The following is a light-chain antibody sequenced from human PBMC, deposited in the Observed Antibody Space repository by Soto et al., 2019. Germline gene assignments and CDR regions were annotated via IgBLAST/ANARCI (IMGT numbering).Light chain of an antibody. V-gene: IGKV3-15*01. J-gene: IGKJ2*01. CDR2: GAS. CDR3: QQYNKWPYT. CDR1: QSASSN. Sequence: EVVMTQSPATLSVSPGERVTLSCRASQSASSNLAWYQQKPGQAPSLLIYGASTRAAGIPARFSGSESGADTTHNISGQQSEDFAVYYWQQYNKWPYTFGGANNLEIK.